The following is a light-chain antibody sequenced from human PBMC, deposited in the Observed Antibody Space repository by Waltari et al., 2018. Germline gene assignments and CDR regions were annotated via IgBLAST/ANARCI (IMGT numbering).Light chain of an antibody. J-gene: IGKJ2*01. CDR3: QQSFTAPMYT. Sequence: DIQMTQSPSSLAASVGDTVTITCRASQNINTNLNWYQQNPGKAPKVLIYAASTFTSGVPSRFSGSGSGTDFTLTISSLQPEDFAVYYCQQSFTAPMYTFGQGTKLEV. CDR1: QNINTN. CDR2: AAS. V-gene: IGKV1-39*01.